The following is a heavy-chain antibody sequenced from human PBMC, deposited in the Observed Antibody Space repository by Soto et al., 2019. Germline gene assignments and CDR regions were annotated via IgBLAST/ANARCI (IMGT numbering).Heavy chain of an antibody. Sequence: VASVKVSCKASGYTFTSYAMHWVRQAPGQRLEWMGWINAGNGNTKYSQKFQGRVTITRDTSASTAYMELSSLRSEDTAVYYCARDKPLTYYYDSSGYSFDYWGQGTLVTVSS. V-gene: IGHV1-3*01. J-gene: IGHJ4*02. CDR3: ARDKPLTYYYDSSGYSFDY. CDR1: GYTFTSYA. D-gene: IGHD3-22*01. CDR2: INAGNGNT.